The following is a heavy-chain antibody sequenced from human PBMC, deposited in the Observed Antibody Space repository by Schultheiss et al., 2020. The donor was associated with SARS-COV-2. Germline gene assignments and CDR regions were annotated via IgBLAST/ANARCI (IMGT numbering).Heavy chain of an antibody. CDR3: ARGRDYGGEYDY. CDR2: ISGSGAYT. D-gene: IGHD4-23*01. V-gene: IGHV3-23*01. CDR1: GFTFSSYA. J-gene: IGHJ4*02. Sequence: GESLKISCAASGFTFSSYAMNWVRQAPGKGLEWVSAISGSGAYTYYADSVKGRFTISRDSSKNTLYLQMNSLRAEDTAVYYCARGRDYGGEYDYWGQGTLVTVSS.